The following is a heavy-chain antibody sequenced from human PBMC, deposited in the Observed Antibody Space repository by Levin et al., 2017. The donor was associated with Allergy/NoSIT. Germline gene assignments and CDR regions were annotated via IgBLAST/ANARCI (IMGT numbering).Heavy chain of an antibody. Sequence: GGSLRLSCVASGFTFSDSWMAWVRQTPGKGLQWVANINPRGYGTYYVDSVTGRFTISRDDGKNSLYLEMSSLRAEDTALYYCGKWNREAGIESWGQGTLVTVSS. D-gene: IGHD1-1*01. CDR2: INPRGYGT. CDR3: GKWNREAGIES. J-gene: IGHJ4*02. V-gene: IGHV3-7*01. CDR1: GFTFSDSW.